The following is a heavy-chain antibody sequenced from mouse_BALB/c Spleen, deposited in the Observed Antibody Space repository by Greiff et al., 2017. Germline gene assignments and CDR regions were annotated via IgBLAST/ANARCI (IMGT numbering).Heavy chain of an antibody. CDR2: ISNLAYSI. Sequence: EVQLVESGGGLVQPGGSRKLSCAASGFTFSDYGMAWVRQAPGKGPEWVAFISNLAYSIYYADTVTGRFTISRENAKNTLYLEMSSLRSEDTAMYYCARGGSSLFDYWGQGTTLTVSS. J-gene: IGHJ2*01. CDR3: ARGGSSLFDY. CDR1: GFTFSDYG. D-gene: IGHD1-1*01. V-gene: IGHV5-15*02.